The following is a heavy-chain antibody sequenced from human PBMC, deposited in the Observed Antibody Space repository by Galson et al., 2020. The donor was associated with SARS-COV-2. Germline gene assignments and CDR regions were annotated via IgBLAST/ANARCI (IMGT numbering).Heavy chain of an antibody. D-gene: IGHD3-22*01. V-gene: IGHV4-61*02. CDR2: IYTSGST. CDR1: GGSISSGSYY. CDR3: ARLARSYSYWFDP. Sequence: SETLSLTCTVSGGSISSGSYYWSWIRQPAGKGLEWIGRIYTSGSTNYNPSLKSRVTISVDTSKNQFSLKLSSVTAADTAVYYCARLARSYSYWFDPWGQGSLVTVSS. J-gene: IGHJ5*02.